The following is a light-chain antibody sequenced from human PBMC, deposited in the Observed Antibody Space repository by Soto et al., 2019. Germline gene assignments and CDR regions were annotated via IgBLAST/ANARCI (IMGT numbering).Light chain of an antibody. Sequence: EIVLTQSPGTPSLSPGERATLCSRTSQSVSSSFLAWYQHKPGQAPRLLIFGASNRAAGIPDRFSGSRSGTDFTLTIDRLEPKDFAVYYCQLYGSSSITFGQGTRLEIK. V-gene: IGKV3-20*01. CDR1: QSVSSSF. CDR3: QLYGSSSIT. J-gene: IGKJ5*01. CDR2: GAS.